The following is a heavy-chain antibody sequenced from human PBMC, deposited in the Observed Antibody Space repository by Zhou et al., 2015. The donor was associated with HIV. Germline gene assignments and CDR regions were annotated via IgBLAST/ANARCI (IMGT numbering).Heavy chain of an antibody. J-gene: IGHJ4*02. CDR3: VRGPYDSSGPIPRTFDY. Sequence: QVQLVQSGAEVKKPGASVKVSCKASGYTFTTYYIHWVRQAPGQGLEWMGIVNPSGGSTNYAQKFQGRVTMTRDTSTSTVYMELSSLRSDDTAIYYCVRGPYDSSGPIPRTFDYWAREPWSPSPQ. D-gene: IGHD3-22*01. V-gene: IGHV1-46*01. CDR1: GYTFTTYY. CDR2: VNPSGGST.